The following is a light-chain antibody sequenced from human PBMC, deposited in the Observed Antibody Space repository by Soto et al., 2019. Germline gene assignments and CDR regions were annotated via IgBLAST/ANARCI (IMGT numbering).Light chain of an antibody. CDR1: SSDIGDYNF. CDR3: SSYTSTSPPFL. J-gene: IGLJ1*01. V-gene: IGLV2-14*01. Sequence: QSALTQPASVSGSPAQSITISCTGSSSDIGDYNFVSWYQQHPGKAPKLMIYGVRLRPSGVSDRFSGSMSGNTASLTISGLQAEDEADYYCSSYTSTSPPFLFGTGTKVTVL. CDR2: GVR.